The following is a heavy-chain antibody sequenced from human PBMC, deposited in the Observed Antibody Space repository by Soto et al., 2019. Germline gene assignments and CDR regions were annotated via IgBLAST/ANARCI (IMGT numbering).Heavy chain of an antibody. V-gene: IGHV4-31*03. Sequence: QVQLQESGPGLVKPSQTLSLTCTVSGGSISSGGYYWSWIRQRPGKGLEWIGYIYYSGSTYYNPSLESRVTISVDTSKNQFSLKMSSVTAADTAVYCCARMESANCDLRFDYWGQGTLVTVSS. CDR3: ARMESANCDLRFDY. J-gene: IGHJ4*02. D-gene: IGHD1-1*01. CDR1: GGSISSGGYY. CDR2: IYYSGST.